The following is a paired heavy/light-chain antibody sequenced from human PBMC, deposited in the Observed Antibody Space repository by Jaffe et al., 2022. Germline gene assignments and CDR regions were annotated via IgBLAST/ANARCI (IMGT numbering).Heavy chain of an antibody. CDR2: IIPIFGTA. Sequence: QVQLVQSGAEVKKPGSSVKVSCKASGGTFSSYAISWVRQAPGQGLEWMGGIIPIFGTANYAQKFQGRVTITTDESTSTAYMELSSLRSEDTAVYYCARGGSSWYKFLGWFDPWGQGTLVTVSS. CDR3: ARGGSSWYKFLGWFDP. CDR1: GGTFSSYA. D-gene: IGHD6-13*01. J-gene: IGHJ5*02. V-gene: IGHV1-69*05.
Light chain of an antibody. Sequence: DIVMTQSPDSLAVSLGERATINCKSSQSVLYSSNNKNYLAWYQQKPGQPPKLLIYWASTRESGVPDRFSGSGSGTDFTLTISSLQAEDVAVYYCQQYYSTPTFGQGTKVEIK. CDR1: QSVLYSSNNKNY. V-gene: IGKV4-1*01. CDR2: WAS. J-gene: IGKJ1*01. CDR3: QQYYSTPT.